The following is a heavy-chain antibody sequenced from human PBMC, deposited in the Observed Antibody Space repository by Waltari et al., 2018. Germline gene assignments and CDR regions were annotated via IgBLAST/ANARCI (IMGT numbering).Heavy chain of an antibody. Sequence: QVQLQESGPGLVKPSESLSLTCADAGYSITRGYSWGGLRQSPGKGLVWIGNICHRGSTYYYPSLKSRVTISLETSENQFSLKVTSVTAADTAVYYCARADFCSGIYWGSSYYHMDVWGTGTTVTVSS. D-gene: IGHD1-26*01. CDR2: ICHRGST. CDR3: ARADFCSGIYWGSSYYHMDV. J-gene: IGHJ6*03. V-gene: IGHV4-38-2*01. CDR1: GYSITRGYS.